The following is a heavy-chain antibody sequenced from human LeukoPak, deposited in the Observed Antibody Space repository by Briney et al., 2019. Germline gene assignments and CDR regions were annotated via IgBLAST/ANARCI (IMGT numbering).Heavy chain of an antibody. V-gene: IGHV3-48*03. J-gene: IGHJ3*02. CDR1: GFTFISYT. D-gene: IGHD1-26*01. Sequence: GGSPRLSCAALGFTFISYTVKSVRQAPGKGLEWVSFISSSGRTMYYADSVKGRFTVSRDNAKNSVYLQMNSLRAEETAVYYCARVLWYRRGRAGPRAFDMWGQGTMVTVSS. CDR3: ARVLWYRRGRAGPRAFDM. CDR2: ISSSGRTM.